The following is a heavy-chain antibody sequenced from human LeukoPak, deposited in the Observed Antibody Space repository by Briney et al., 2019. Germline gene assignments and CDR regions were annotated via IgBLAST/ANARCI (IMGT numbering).Heavy chain of an antibody. V-gene: IGHV3-15*01. CDR1: GFTFSNAW. J-gene: IGHJ4*02. D-gene: IGHD1-26*01. Sequence: PGGSLRLSCAASGFTFSNAWMSWVRQAPGKGLEWVGRIKSKTDGGTTDYAAPVKGRFTISRDDSKNTLSLQMNSLKTEDTAVYYCTTDLRWESHFSFDYWGQGTLVTASP. CDR2: IKSKTDGGTT. CDR3: TTDLRWESHFSFDY.